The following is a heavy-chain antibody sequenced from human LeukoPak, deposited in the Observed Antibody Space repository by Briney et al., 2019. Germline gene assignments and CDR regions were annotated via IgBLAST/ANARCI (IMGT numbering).Heavy chain of an antibody. CDR3: ARDRPQWLGRAFDI. V-gene: IGHV4-30-4*01. D-gene: IGHD3-22*01. J-gene: IGHJ3*02. Sequence: SETLSLTCTVSGGSISSGDYYWSWIRQPPGKGLEWIGYIYYSGSTYYNPSLKSRVTISVVTSKNQFSLKLSSVTAADTAVYYCARDRPQWLGRAFDIWGQGTMVTVSS. CDR1: GGSISSGDYY. CDR2: IYYSGST.